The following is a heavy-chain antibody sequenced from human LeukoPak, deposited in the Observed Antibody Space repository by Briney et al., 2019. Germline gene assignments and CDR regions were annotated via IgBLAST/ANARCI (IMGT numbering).Heavy chain of an antibody. CDR2: IIPILGIA. V-gene: IGHV1-69*04. CDR1: GGTFSSYA. D-gene: IGHD6-19*01. J-gene: IGHJ5*02. Sequence: SVKVSCKASGGTFSSYAISWVRQAPGQGLEWMGRIIPILGIANYAQKFQGRVTTTSDKSTSTAYMELSSLRSEDTAVYYCARVAVAGNWFDPWGQGTLVTVSS. CDR3: ARVAVAGNWFDP.